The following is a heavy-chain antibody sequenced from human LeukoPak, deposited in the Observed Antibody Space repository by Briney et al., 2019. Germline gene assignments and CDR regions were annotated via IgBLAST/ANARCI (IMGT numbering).Heavy chain of an antibody. Sequence: SETLSLACAVSGGSFSSYYWRWIRQPPGQGLEWIGEINHSGSTNYNPSLKRRDTISLDTSKRQFSLKLSSVTAAETAVYFCARVPRPSSSLYSSFDPWGQGTLVTVSS. J-gene: IGHJ5*02. CDR1: GGSFSSYY. CDR3: ARVPRPSSSLYSSFDP. CDR2: INHSGST. V-gene: IGHV4-34*01. D-gene: IGHD6-13*01.